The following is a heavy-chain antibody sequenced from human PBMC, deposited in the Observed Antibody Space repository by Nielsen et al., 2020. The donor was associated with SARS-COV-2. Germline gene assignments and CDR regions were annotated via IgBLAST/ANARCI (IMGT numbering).Heavy chain of an antibody. D-gene: IGHD3-22*01. Sequence: GESLKISCAASGFTFSNAWMSWVRQAPGKGLEWVSLISASGASTYYANSVKGRFSVSRDNSKNTLYLQMNSLRADDTAVFYCATQAEGYSHPLDYWGRGSLVTVSS. V-gene: IGHV3-23*01. J-gene: IGHJ4*02. CDR3: ATQAEGYSHPLDY. CDR1: GFTFSNAW. CDR2: ISASGAST.